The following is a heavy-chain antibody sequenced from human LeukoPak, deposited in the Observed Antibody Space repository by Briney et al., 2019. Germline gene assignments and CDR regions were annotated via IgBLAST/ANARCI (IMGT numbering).Heavy chain of an antibody. V-gene: IGHV1-46*01. J-gene: IGHJ4*02. D-gene: IGHD6-19*01. Sequence: ASVKVSCKASGYTFTSYYMHWVRQAPGQGLEWMGIINPSGGSTSYAQKFQGRVTMTRDTSTSTVYMELSSLRSEDTAVYYCAKRNSYSSGWYSRGPTLGFDYWGQGTLVTVSS. CDR2: INPSGGST. CDR1: GYTFTSYY. CDR3: AKRNSYSSGWYSRGPTLGFDY.